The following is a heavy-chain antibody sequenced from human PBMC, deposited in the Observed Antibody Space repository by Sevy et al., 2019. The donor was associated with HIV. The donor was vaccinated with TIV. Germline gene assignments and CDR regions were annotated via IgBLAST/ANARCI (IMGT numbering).Heavy chain of an antibody. Sequence: ASVKVSCKASGYTFTGQYIHWVRQAPGQGLEWTGWINPNSGDTNYAQEFQGRVTMTRDTSISTAYMELSGLKSDDTAVYYCSRDLRLRGYSYGCFDYWGQGTLVTVSS. D-gene: IGHD5-18*01. CDR3: SRDLRLRGYSYGCFDY. CDR2: INPNSGDT. CDR1: GYTFTGQY. J-gene: IGHJ4*02. V-gene: IGHV1-2*02.